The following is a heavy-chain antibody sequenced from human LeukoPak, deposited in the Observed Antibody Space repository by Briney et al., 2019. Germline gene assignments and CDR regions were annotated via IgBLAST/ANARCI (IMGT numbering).Heavy chain of an antibody. CDR3: ARPTYYYDSSGYFDYFDY. CDR2: IYPGDSDT. Sequence: GESLKISCKGSGYSFTSYWIGWVRQMPGKGLEWMGIIYPGDSDTRYSPSFQGQVTISADKSISTAYLQWSSLKASDTDMYYCARPTYYYDSSGYFDYFDYWGQGTLVTVSS. V-gene: IGHV5-51*01. CDR1: GYSFTSYW. D-gene: IGHD3-22*01. J-gene: IGHJ4*02.